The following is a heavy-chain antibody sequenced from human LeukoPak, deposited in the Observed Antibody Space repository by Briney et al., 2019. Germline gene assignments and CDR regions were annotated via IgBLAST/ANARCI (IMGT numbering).Heavy chain of an antibody. V-gene: IGHV3-43D*03. Sequence: GGSLRLSCAASGFTFDDYAMHWVRQAPGKGLEWVSLISWDGGSTYYADSVKGRFTISRDNSKNSLYLQMNSLRAEDTALYYCAKDISIAVAVGYYGMDVWGQGTTVTVSS. CDR1: GFTFDDYA. CDR3: AKDISIAVAVGYYGMDV. CDR2: ISWDGGST. D-gene: IGHD6-19*01. J-gene: IGHJ6*02.